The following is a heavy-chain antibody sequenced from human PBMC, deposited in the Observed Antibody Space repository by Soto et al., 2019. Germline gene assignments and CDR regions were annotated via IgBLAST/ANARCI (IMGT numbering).Heavy chain of an antibody. CDR2: IYYSGGT. D-gene: IGHD3-22*01. Sequence: SETLSLTCTVSGGSISSSSYYWGWIRQPPGKGLEWIGSIYYSGGTYYNPSLKSRVTISVDTSKNQFSLKLSSVTAADTAVYYCARHRIQNYYDSSGYYGYWGQGTLVTVSS. CDR3: ARHRIQNYYDSSGYYGY. CDR1: GGSISSSSYY. J-gene: IGHJ4*02. V-gene: IGHV4-39*01.